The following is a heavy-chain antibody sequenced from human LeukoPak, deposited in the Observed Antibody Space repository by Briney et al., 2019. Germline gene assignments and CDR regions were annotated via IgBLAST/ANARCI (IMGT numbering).Heavy chain of an antibody. CDR3: ARPDLGGYDFVSWFDP. J-gene: IGHJ5*02. CDR2: INPNSGGT. CDR1: GYTFTGYY. V-gene: IGHV1-2*06. D-gene: IGHD5-12*01. Sequence: ASVKVSCKASGYTFTGYYMHWVRQAPGQGLEWMGRINPNSGGTNYAQKFQGRVTMTRDTSISTAYMELSSLRSEDTAVYYCARPDLGGYDFVSWFDPWGQGTLVTVSS.